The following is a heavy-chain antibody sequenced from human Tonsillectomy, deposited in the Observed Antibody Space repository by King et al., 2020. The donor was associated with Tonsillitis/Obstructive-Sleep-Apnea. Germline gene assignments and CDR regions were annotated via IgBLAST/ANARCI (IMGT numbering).Heavy chain of an antibody. CDR2: SSPYNGNT. CDR1: GYTFTSYG. Sequence: QLVQSGAEVKKPGASVKVSCKASGYTFTSYGISWGRQAPGQGLKWWGWSSPYNGNTNYAQKLQGRVTMTTDTSTSTAYMELRSLRSDDTAVYYCARDYDFWSSNDIWGQGTMVTVSS. V-gene: IGHV1-18*01. J-gene: IGHJ3*02. CDR3: ARDYDFWSSNDI. D-gene: IGHD3-3*01.